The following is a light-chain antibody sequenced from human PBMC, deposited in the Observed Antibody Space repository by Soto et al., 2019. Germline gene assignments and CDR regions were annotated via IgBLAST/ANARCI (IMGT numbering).Light chain of an antibody. Sequence: EIVLTQSPGTLSLSPGERATLSCRASRSVSSRYLAWYQQKPGQAPRPLIFGASSRATGIPDRFSVSGSGTDFTLTISRLEPEDFAVYHCHQYGYSPNTFGQGTKLEIK. CDR2: GAS. CDR3: HQYGYSPNT. CDR1: RSVSSRY. V-gene: IGKV3-20*01. J-gene: IGKJ2*01.